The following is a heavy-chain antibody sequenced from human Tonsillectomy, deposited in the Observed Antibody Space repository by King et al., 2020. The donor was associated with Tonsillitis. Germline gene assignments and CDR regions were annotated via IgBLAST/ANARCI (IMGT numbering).Heavy chain of an antibody. J-gene: IGHJ4*02. CDR3: XXXXSXXXXXXDXXXXX. CDR1: GFTFSNAW. CDR2: IKSKTDGGTT. V-gene: IGHV3-15*01. Sequence: VQLVESGGGLVKPGGSLXLSCAXSGFTFSNAWMSWVRQAPGXGLEWVGRIKSKTDGGTTXXXAPVXGRXXISRDXSKXTLYLQXNSLKTEDTAVYYCXXXXSXXXXXXDXXXXXXGQGXLXTVXS. D-gene: IGHD5-24*01.